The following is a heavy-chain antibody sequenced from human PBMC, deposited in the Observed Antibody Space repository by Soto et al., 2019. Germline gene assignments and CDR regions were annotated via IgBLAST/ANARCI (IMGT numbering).Heavy chain of an antibody. CDR3: TTNYYDSSGYDNWFDP. Sequence: PGGSLRLSCTASGFTFGDYAMSWFRQAPGKGLEWVGFIRSKTYGGTTEFAASVKGRFTISRDDSKSIAYLQMNSLKTEDTAVYYCTTNYYDSSGYDNWFDPWGHGTLVTVSS. J-gene: IGHJ5*02. V-gene: IGHV3-49*03. CDR1: GFTFGDYA. D-gene: IGHD3-22*01. CDR2: IRSKTYGGTT.